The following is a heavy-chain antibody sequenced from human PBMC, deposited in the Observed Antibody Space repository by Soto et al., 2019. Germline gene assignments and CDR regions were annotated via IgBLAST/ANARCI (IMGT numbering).Heavy chain of an antibody. Sequence: SETLSLTCSVSGDSINSRYWSWIRQPPGKGLEWIGYIDYVGSTNYAPSLQSRVTMSVDTSKNQVSLKLRYVTAADTAVYYCVRQRGHYFDSWGQGTLVTVSS. CDR3: VRQRGHYFDS. J-gene: IGHJ4*02. V-gene: IGHV4-59*11. D-gene: IGHD3-10*01. CDR2: IDYVGST. CDR1: GDSINSRY.